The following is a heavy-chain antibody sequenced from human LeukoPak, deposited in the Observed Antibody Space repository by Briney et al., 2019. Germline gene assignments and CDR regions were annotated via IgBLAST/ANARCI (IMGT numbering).Heavy chain of an antibody. V-gene: IGHV4-39*01. Sequence: SETLSLTCTVSGGSISSSSHSWGWIRQPPGKGLERTGTIYYTGRTYYNPSLESRLTISVDTSKNQFSLKLTSVTAADTAIYYCAQSLGSGNWIGNWFDPWGQGTLVTVSS. CDR3: AQSLGSGNWIGNWFDP. D-gene: IGHD1-1*01. J-gene: IGHJ5*02. CDR2: IYYTGRT. CDR1: GGSISSSSHS.